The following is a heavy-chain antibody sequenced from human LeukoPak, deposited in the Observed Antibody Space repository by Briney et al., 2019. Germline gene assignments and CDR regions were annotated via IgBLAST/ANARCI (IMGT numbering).Heavy chain of an antibody. Sequence: GGSLRLSXAASGFTFSSYAMSWVGQAPGKGLEWVSAISGSGGSTYYADSVKGRFTISRDNSKNTLYLQMNSLRAEDTAVYSCAKAGELHWETNDAFDIWGQGTMVTVSS. J-gene: IGHJ3*02. CDR1: GFTFSSYA. D-gene: IGHD2-15*01. CDR3: AKAGELHWETNDAFDI. V-gene: IGHV3-23*01. CDR2: ISGSGGST.